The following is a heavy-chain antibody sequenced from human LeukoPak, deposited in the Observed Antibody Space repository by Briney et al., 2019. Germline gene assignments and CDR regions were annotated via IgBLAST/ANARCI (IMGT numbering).Heavy chain of an antibody. CDR2: ISGSSTHT. J-gene: IGHJ6*02. D-gene: IGHD6-13*01. V-gene: IGHV3-11*03. CDR1: GFSFSDYY. CDR3: AKYSSSSNYYYGMDV. Sequence: PGGSLRLSCAASGFSFSDYYMNWIRQAPGKGLEWFSYISGSSTHTNYADSVKGRFTISRDNAKNSLYLQMNSLRAEDTAVYYCAKYSSSSNYYYGMDVWGQGTTVTVSS.